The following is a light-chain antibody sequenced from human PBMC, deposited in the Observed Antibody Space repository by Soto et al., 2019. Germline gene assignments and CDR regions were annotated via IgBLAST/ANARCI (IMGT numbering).Light chain of an antibody. V-gene: IGKV1-5*01. CDR3: QEYNTSSIT. J-gene: IGKJ5*01. Sequence: DIQXTQARNTPSALLGDTLTISFRASRSIRSCLAWYQQKPGKAXTXXXYDASNLERGVPSRFSGTGSGTEFTLYIERVPPDDFVTYYSQEYNTSSITFGQGTRLEI. CDR1: RSIRSC. CDR2: DAS.